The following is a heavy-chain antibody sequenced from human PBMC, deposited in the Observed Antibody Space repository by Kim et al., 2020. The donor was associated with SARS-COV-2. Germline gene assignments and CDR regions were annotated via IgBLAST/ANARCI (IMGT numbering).Heavy chain of an antibody. CDR3: ARSERAAAGTLYYYYGMDV. V-gene: IGHV5-10-1*01. D-gene: IGHD6-13*01. CDR2: IDPSDSYT. Sequence: GESLKISCKGSGYSFTSYWISWVRQMPGKGLEWMGRIDPSDSYTNYSPSFQGHVTISADKSISTAYLQWSSLKASDTAMYYCARSERAAAGTLYYYYGMDVWGQGTTVTVSS. J-gene: IGHJ6*02. CDR1: GYSFTSYW.